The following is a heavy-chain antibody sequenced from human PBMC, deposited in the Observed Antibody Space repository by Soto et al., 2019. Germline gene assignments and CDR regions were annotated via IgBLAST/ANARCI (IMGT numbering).Heavy chain of an antibody. Sequence: ASVKVSCKASGFSLSVYYMHWLRQAPGQGLEWMGIINPNGGTSLAQKFQGRVTMTKDASTNTVYMEVRSLRSGDTAMYFCARDNSVADLGWWFDPWGQGTLVTVSS. D-gene: IGHD2-15*01. CDR3: ARDNSVADLGWWFDP. CDR2: INPNGGT. J-gene: IGHJ5*02. V-gene: IGHV1-46*03. CDR1: GFSLSVYY.